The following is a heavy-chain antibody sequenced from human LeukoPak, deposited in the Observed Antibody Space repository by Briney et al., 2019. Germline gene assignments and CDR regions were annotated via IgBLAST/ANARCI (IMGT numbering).Heavy chain of an antibody. Sequence: GGSLRLSCVASGFTFSSYGMHWVRQAPGKGLEWVAVISYDGSNKYYADSVKGRFAISRDNSKNTLYLQMNSMRAEDTAVYYCAKGWVQLWFDIDYWGQGTLVTVSS. CDR2: ISYDGSNK. V-gene: IGHV3-30*18. CDR3: AKGWVQLWFDIDY. J-gene: IGHJ4*02. CDR1: GFTFSSYG. D-gene: IGHD5-18*01.